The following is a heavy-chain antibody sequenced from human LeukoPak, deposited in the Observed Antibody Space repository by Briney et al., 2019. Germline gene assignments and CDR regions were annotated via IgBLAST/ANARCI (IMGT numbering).Heavy chain of an antibody. CDR1: GFTFSSYW. CDR2: IKQDGSEK. CDR3: ARDRDWYSFDS. Sequence: GGSLRLSCTASGFTFSSYWMDWVRQAPGRGLEWVANIKQDGSEKYYVDSVKGRFTISRDNAKNSLYLQMNSLRAEDTAVYYCARDRDWYSFDSWGQGTLVTVSS. J-gene: IGHJ4*02. V-gene: IGHV3-7*03. D-gene: IGHD6-19*01.